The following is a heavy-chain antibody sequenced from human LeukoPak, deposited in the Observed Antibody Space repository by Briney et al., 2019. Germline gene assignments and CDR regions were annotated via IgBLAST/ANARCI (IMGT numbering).Heavy chain of an antibody. J-gene: IGHJ4*02. CDR3: ARDPDKYYDFWSGPLFDY. V-gene: IGHV3-21*01. D-gene: IGHD3-3*01. CDR2: ISSSSSYI. CDR1: GFTFSSYS. Sequence: PGGSLRLSCAASGFTFSSYSMNWVRQAPGKGLEWVSSISSSSSYIYYADSVKGRFTISRDNDKNSLYLQMNSLRAEDTAVYYCARDPDKYYDFWSGPLFDYWGQGTLVTVSS.